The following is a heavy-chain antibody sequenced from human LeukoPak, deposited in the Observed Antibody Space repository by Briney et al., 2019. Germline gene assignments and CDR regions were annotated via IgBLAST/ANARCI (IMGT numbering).Heavy chain of an antibody. CDR2: IYYSGST. Sequence: SETLSLTCTVSGGSISRRYWSWIRQPPGKGLEWIGYIYYSGSTNYNPSLKSRVTISVDTSQNQISLKLSSVTAADTAVYYCAREGVTKYYFDYWGQGTLVTVSS. CDR3: AREGVTKYYFDY. D-gene: IGHD4-11*01. CDR1: GGSISRRY. V-gene: IGHV4-59*11. J-gene: IGHJ4*02.